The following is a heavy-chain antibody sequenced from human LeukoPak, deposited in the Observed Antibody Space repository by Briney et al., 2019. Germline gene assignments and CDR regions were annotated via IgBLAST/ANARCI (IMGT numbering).Heavy chain of an antibody. J-gene: IGHJ4*02. D-gene: IGHD2-15*01. CDR3: ASLRIGWFWFDY. CDR1: GGSFSGYY. Sequence: PSETLSLTCAVYGGSFSGYYWSWIRQPPGKGLEWIGEINHSGSTNYNPSLKSRVTISVDTSKNQFSLKLSSVTAADTAVYYCASLRIGWFWFDYWGQGTLVTVSS. V-gene: IGHV4-34*01. CDR2: INHSGST.